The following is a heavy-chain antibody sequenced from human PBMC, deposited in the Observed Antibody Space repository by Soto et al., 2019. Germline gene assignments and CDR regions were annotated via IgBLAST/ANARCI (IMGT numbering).Heavy chain of an antibody. Sequence: SVKVSCKASGYTFTSYGISWVRQAPGQGLEWMGWISAYNGNTNYAQKLQGRVTMTTDTSTSTAYMELRSLRSDDTAVYYCAREYRGGIVVVVAATHYSYGMDVWG. CDR1: GYTFTSYG. CDR2: ISAYNGNT. J-gene: IGHJ6*02. V-gene: IGHV1-18*04. CDR3: AREYRGGIVVVVAATHYSYGMDV. D-gene: IGHD2-15*01.